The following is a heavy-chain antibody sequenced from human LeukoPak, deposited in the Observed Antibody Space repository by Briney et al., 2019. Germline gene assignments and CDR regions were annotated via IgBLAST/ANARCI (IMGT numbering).Heavy chain of an antibody. CDR1: GFTFSSYA. CDR2: ISGSDGST. D-gene: IGHD5-18*01. J-gene: IGHJ5*02. Sequence: GGSLRLSCAASGFTFSSYAMSWVRQAPGKGLEWVSAISGSDGSTYYADSVKGRFTISRDNSKNTLYLQMNSLRAEDTAVYYCAKDTTGYSYGIFDPWGQGTLVTVSS. CDR3: AKDTTGYSYGIFDP. V-gene: IGHV3-23*01.